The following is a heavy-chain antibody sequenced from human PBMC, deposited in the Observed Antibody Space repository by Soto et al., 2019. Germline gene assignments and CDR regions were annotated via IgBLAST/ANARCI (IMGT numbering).Heavy chain of an antibody. Sequence: QVQLQESGPGLVNPSETLSLTCTVSGVSSGNYKWSWIRQSPGKGLEWIGYIDDGGSTSYNPSLKSLVPRSVDTSTRQFSLNLRSVSAADTAVYYCVRQGFGNLHGLVDGWGQGTTVTVSS. CDR3: VRQGFGNLHGLVDG. CDR1: GVSSGNYK. D-gene: IGHD3-10*01. J-gene: IGHJ6*02. V-gene: IGHV4-59*08. CDR2: IDDGGST.